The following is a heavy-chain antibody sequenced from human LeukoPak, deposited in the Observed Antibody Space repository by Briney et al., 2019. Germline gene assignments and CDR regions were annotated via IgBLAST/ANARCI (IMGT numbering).Heavy chain of an antibody. V-gene: IGHV3-23*01. CDR1: GFTFSSYA. CDR3: AKLESSSWYYGDY. CDR2: ISGSGVST. D-gene: IGHD6-13*01. Sequence: GGSLRLSCVVSGFTFSSYAMGWVRQAPGQGLEWVSSISGSGVSTYYTDSVKGRFTISRDNSKNTLYLQMNSLRAEDTAVYYCAKLESSSWYYGDYWGQGTLVTVSS. J-gene: IGHJ4*02.